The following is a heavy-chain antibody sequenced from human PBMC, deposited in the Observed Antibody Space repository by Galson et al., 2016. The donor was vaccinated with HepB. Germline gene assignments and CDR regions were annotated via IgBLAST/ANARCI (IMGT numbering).Heavy chain of an antibody. CDR3: ARALIRVDVFDN. J-gene: IGHJ3*02. CDR1: GGSISSHY. V-gene: IGHV4-59*11. CDR2: IHYTGNT. Sequence: SETLSLTCTVTGGSISSHYWSWIRQSPGKGLEWIGYIHYTGNTHYNPALKSRVTISVDTSRNHLSLKLLSVTAAESAVYHCARALIRVDVFDNWGQGTMVTVSS. D-gene: IGHD3-16*01.